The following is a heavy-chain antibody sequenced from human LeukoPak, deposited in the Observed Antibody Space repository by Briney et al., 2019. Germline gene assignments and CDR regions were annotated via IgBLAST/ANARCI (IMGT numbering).Heavy chain of an antibody. CDR1: GGSLSSYY. V-gene: IGHV4-59*01. CDR2: IYYSGST. J-gene: IGHJ5*02. CDR3: ARGFASGWYSRYDP. Sequence: SETLSLTCTVSGGSLSSYYWSWIRQPPGKGLEWIGYIYYSGSTNYNPSLKNRVTITVDTSKNEFSLKMTSVTAADTAVYYCARGFASGWYSRYDPWGQGTLVTVSS. D-gene: IGHD6-19*01.